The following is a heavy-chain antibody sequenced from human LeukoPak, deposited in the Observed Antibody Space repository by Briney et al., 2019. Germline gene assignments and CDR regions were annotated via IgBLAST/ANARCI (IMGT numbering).Heavy chain of an antibody. CDR2: IYPGDSDT. V-gene: IGHV5-51*01. J-gene: IGHJ6*02. Sequence: GASLQTSCKGSGYSFTSYWIGWVRQLPGKGLEWMGIIYPGDSDTRYSPSFQGQVTISADKSISTAYLQWSSLKASDTAMYYCARAPQQLYSLYGMDVWGQGTTVTVSS. D-gene: IGHD2-2*01. CDR3: ARAPQQLYSLYGMDV. CDR1: GYSFTSYW.